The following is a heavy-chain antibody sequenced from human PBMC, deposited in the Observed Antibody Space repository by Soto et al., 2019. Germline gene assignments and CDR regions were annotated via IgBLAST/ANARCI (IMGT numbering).Heavy chain of an antibody. CDR3: ARQYYDILTSLPAWFDP. CDR2: IYYSGST. V-gene: IGHV4-59*08. CDR1: GGSISSYY. J-gene: IGHJ5*02. Sequence: SETLSLTCTVSGGSISSYYWSWIRQPPGKGLEWIGYIYYSGSTNYNPSLKSRVTISVDTSKNQFSLKLSSVTAADTAVYYCARQYYDILTSLPAWFDPWGQGTLVTVSS. D-gene: IGHD3-9*01.